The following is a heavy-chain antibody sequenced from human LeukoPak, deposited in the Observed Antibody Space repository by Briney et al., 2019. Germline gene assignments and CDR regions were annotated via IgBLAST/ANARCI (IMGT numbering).Heavy chain of an antibody. J-gene: IGHJ4*02. CDR1: GFTFSSYA. V-gene: IGHV3-23*01. CDR2: ISGSGGST. D-gene: IGHD2-2*01. Sequence: QAGGSLRLSCAASGFTFSSYAMSWVRQAPGKGLEWVSAISGSGGSTYYADSVKGRFTISRDNSKNTLYLQMNSLRAEDTAVYYCAKDRVRGYCSSTSCYPYWGQGTLVTVSS. CDR3: AKDRVRGYCSSTSCYPY.